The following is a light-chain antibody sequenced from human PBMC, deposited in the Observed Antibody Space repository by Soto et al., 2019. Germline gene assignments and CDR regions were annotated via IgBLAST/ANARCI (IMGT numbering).Light chain of an antibody. V-gene: IGLV2-14*01. CDR1: SSDVGGYKY. CDR3: SSYTSSSTSVV. CDR2: DVS. Sequence: QSALTQPASVSGSPGQSITISCTGTSSDVGGYKYVSWYQQDPGKAPKLMIYDVSKRPSGVSNRFSGSKSGNKASLTISGLQAEDEADYYCSSYTSSSTSVVFGGGTKVTVL. J-gene: IGLJ2*01.